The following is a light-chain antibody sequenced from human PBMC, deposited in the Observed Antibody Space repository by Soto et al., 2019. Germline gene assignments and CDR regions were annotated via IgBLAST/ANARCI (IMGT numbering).Light chain of an antibody. CDR2: GNT. V-gene: IGLV1-40*01. J-gene: IGLJ1*01. CDR1: RSNIGSTYD. CDR3: QSYDDSLSVHYV. Sequence: QSVLTQPPSVSGAPGQRVTISCTGSRSNIGSTYDVQWYQQLPGTAPKLLIHGNTDRPSGGPDRFSGSKSGTSASLAITGLQADDEADYYCQSYDDSLSVHYVFGTGTKLTVL.